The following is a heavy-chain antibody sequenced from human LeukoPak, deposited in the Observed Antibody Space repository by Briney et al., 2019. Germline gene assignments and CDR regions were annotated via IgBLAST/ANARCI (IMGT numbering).Heavy chain of an antibody. V-gene: IGHV1-69*05. CDR1: GGTFSSYT. J-gene: IGHJ4*02. CDR3: AREEITIFGVVIPDRLDY. D-gene: IGHD3-3*01. CDR2: IIPIFGTA. Sequence: ASVKVSCKASGGTFSSYTISWVRQAPGQGLEWMGGIIPIFGTANYAQKLQGRVTMTTDTSTSTAYMELRSLRSDDTAVYYCAREEITIFGVVIPDRLDYWGQGTLVTVSS.